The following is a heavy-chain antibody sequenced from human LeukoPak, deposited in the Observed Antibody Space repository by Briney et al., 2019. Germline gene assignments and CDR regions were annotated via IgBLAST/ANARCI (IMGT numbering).Heavy chain of an antibody. CDR1: GFTFDDYA. CDR2: ISWNSGSI. J-gene: IGHJ6*02. V-gene: IGHV3-9*01. CDR3: AKDRMGGGYDSYYYGMDV. D-gene: IGHD5-12*01. Sequence: PGGSLRLSCAASGFTFDDYAMHWVRQAPGKGLEWVSGISWNSGSIGYADSVKGRFTISRDNAKNSLYLQMNSLRAEDTALYYCAKDRMGGGYDSYYYGMDVWGQGTTVTVSS.